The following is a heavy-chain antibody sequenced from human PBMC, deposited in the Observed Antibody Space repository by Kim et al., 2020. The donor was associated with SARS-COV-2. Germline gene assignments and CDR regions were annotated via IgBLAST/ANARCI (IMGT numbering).Heavy chain of an antibody. CDR1: GGSISSYY. J-gene: IGHJ4*02. CDR3: ARHRYDYVWGSYRYSFDY. V-gene: IGHV4-59*08. CDR2: IYYSGST. D-gene: IGHD3-16*02. Sequence: SETLSLTCTVSGGSISSYYWSWIRQPPGKGLEWIGYIYYSGSTNYNPSLKSRVTISVDTSKNQFSLKLSSVTAADTAVYYCARHRYDYVWGSYRYSFDYWGQGTLVTVSS.